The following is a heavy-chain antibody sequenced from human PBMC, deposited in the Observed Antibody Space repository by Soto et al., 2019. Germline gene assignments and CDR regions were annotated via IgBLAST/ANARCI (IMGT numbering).Heavy chain of an antibody. CDR3: ARDRGSGRY. D-gene: IGHD2-8*02. J-gene: IGHJ4*02. V-gene: IGHV3-7*05. CDR2: INQAGNKK. CDR1: GLTFSNYW. Sequence: GGSLSLSCVTSGLTFSNYWLSWVRQAPGKGLEWVANINQAGNKKYYVDSVKGRFTISRDNAKNSLYLQMNSLKAEDTAVYYCARDRGSGRYWGQGTLVTVSS.